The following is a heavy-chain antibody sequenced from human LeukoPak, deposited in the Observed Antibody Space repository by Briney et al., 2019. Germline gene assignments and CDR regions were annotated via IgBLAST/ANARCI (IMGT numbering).Heavy chain of an antibody. V-gene: IGHV4-34*01. D-gene: IGHD2-21*02. CDR2: INHIGYT. Sequence: SETLSLTCAVSGVSFDEYYWSWVRQTPGKGLEWIGEINHIGYTNDSPSLKSRVTLSIDTSRKQFSLNLRSVTVADTGIYYCTRMTAGHDYWGQGTLVTVSS. J-gene: IGHJ4*02. CDR3: TRMTAGHDY. CDR1: GVSFDEYY.